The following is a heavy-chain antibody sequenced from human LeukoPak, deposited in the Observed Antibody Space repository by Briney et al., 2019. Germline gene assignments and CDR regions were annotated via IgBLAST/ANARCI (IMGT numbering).Heavy chain of an antibody. Sequence: SETLSLTCAVYGGSFSGYYWSWIRQPPGKGLEWSGEINHSGSTNYNPSLKSRVTISVDTSKNQFSLKLSSVTAADTAVYYCARSLKGYVSRWGQGTLVTVSS. D-gene: IGHD3-10*01. CDR3: ARSLKGYVSR. V-gene: IGHV4-34*01. CDR2: INHSGST. J-gene: IGHJ4*02. CDR1: GGSFSGYY.